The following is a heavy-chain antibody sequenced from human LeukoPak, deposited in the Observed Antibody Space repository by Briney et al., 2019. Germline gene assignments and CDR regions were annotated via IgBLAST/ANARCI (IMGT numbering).Heavy chain of an antibody. CDR1: GYTLTELS. V-gene: IGHV1-24*01. Sequence: ASVKVSCKVSGYTLTELSMHWVRQATGEGLEWMGGFDPEDGETIYAQKFQGRVTMTEDTSTDTAYMELSSLRSEDTAVYYCATSWVVAGIGTYYGMDVWGKGTTVTVSS. J-gene: IGHJ6*04. D-gene: IGHD6-19*01. CDR2: FDPEDGET. CDR3: ATSWVVAGIGTYYGMDV.